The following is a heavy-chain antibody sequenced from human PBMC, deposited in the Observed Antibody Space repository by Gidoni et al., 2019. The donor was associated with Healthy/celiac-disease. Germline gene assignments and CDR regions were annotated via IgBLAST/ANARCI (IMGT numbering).Heavy chain of an antibody. CDR2: IGAEVITT. CDR3: AKARGATAATRAIDY. V-gene: IGHV3-23*01. CDR1: GFTFSHYA. J-gene: IGHJ4*02. Sequence: EVQLLESGGGLVQPGGSLRLSCAASGFTFSHYAMNWARQAPGKGLEWVVVIGAEVITTHYADSVKGRFTISRDNSKNTMYLQMGSLRDEDTAVYYCAKARGATAATRAIDYWGQGTLVSVSS. D-gene: IGHD1-1*01.